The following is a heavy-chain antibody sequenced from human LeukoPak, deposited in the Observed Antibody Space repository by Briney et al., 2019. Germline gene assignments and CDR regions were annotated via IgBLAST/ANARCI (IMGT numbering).Heavy chain of an antibody. CDR2: INPNSGGT. CDR3: ARLTRFYDSRGYYDTFDI. V-gene: IGHV1-2*02. D-gene: IGHD3-22*01. J-gene: IGHJ3*02. CDR1: GYTLTGYY. Sequence: ASVKVSCKASGYTLTGYYIHWVRQAPGQGLEWMGWINPNSGGTNYAQKFQGRVTMTRDTSISTVYMELSRLRSDDTAVYYCARLTRFYDSRGYYDTFDIWGQGTMVTVSS.